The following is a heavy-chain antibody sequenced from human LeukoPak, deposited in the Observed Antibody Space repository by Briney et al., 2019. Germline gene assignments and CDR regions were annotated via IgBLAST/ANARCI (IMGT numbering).Heavy chain of an antibody. Sequence: GGSLRLSCAASGFTFSSYWMSWVRQAPGKGLEWVANIKQDGSEKYSVDSVKGRFTISRDNAKNSLYLQLSSLRGEDTAVYYCAREGITAAADYWGQGTLVTVSP. V-gene: IGHV3-7*01. CDR3: AREGITAAADY. CDR1: GFTFSSYW. D-gene: IGHD6-13*01. J-gene: IGHJ4*02. CDR2: IKQDGSEK.